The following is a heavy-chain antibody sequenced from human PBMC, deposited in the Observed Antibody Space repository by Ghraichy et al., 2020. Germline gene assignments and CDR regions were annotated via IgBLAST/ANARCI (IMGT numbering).Heavy chain of an antibody. CDR2: IDEYGGTR. D-gene: IGHD1-26*01. V-gene: IGHV3-74*01. CDR1: GFIFSKYW. Sequence: GGSLRLSCAASGFIFSKYWMHWVRQDPGKGPVWVSRIDEYGGTRDYADSVEGRFTISRDNARNTLYLQMNRLTDDDTALYYCVLVLGGQRGAWGQGTLVTVSS. J-gene: IGHJ5*02. CDR3: VLVLGGQRGA.